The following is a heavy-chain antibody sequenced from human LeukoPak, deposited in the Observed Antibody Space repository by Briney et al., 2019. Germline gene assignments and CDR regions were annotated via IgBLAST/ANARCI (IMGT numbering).Heavy chain of an antibody. CDR2: ISSSSSTI. Sequence: GGSLRLSCAASGFTFSSYSMNWVRQAPGKGLEWVSYISSSSSTIYYADSVKGRFTISRDNAKNSLYLQMNSLRAEDTAVYYCARAFTRLYYHGFDPWGQGTLVTVSS. CDR3: ARAFTRLYYHGFDP. J-gene: IGHJ5*02. V-gene: IGHV3-48*04. D-gene: IGHD3-10*01. CDR1: GFTFSSYS.